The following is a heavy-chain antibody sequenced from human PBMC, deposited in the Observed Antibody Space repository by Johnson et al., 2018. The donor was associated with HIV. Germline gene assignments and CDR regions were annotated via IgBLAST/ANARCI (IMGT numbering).Heavy chain of an antibody. J-gene: IGHJ3*02. D-gene: IGHD3-22*01. CDR2: LRYDGDIT. CDR3: AKGQSSGYPKDAFDI. CDR1: GFTFDDYG. Sequence: QEQLVESGGGVVRPGGSLRLSCAASGFTFDDYGMSWVRQVPGKGLEWVAFLRYDGDITYYIDSVKGRFTISRDNSKNTLYLQMNSLRTEDTAMYYCAKGQSSGYPKDAFDIWGRGTIVIVSS. V-gene: IGHV3-30*02.